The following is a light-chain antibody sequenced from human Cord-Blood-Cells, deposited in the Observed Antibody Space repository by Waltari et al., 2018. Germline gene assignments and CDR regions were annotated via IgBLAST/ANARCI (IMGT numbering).Light chain of an antibody. Sequence: QSALTQPASVSRSPGQSITISCPGTSSDVGSYNLVSWYQQHPGKAPKLMIYEGSKRPSGVSNRFSGSKSGNTASLTISGLQAEDEADYYCCSYAGSSTWVFGGGTKLTVL. CDR1: SSDVGSYNL. J-gene: IGLJ3*02. V-gene: IGLV2-23*01. CDR3: CSYAGSSTWV. CDR2: EGS.